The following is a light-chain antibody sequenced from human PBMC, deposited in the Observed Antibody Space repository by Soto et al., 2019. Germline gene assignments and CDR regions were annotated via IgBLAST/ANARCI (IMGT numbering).Light chain of an antibody. V-gene: IGKV3-20*01. Sequence: EFVLTQSPGTLSLSPGERATLSCRASQSLTNSFIAWYQQKPGQAPRLLIYDTSSRATGIPDRFSGSGSGTDFTLTISRLEPEDFAVFFCQQYGTPEIIFGQGTRLEIK. CDR3: QQYGTPEII. CDR2: DTS. J-gene: IGKJ5*01. CDR1: QSLTNSF.